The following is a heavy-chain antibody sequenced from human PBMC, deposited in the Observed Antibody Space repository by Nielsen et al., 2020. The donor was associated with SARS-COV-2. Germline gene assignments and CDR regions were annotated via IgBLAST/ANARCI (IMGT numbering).Heavy chain of an antibody. CDR3: ARVGVGATTWSPRFDY. CDR2: ISSSSSYT. D-gene: IGHD1-26*01. V-gene: IGHV3-11*06. Sequence: GESLKISCAASGFTFSDYYMSWIRQAPGKGLEWVSYISSSSSYTNYADSVKGRFTISRDNAKNSLYLQMNSLRDEDTAVYYCARVGVGATTWSPRFDYWGQGTLVTVSS. J-gene: IGHJ4*02. CDR1: GFTFSDYY.